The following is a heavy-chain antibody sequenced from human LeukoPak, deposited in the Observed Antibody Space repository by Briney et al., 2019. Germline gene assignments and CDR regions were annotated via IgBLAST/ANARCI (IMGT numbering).Heavy chain of an antibody. CDR3: ARGAYYYDSRGYFTFHI. D-gene: IGHD3-22*01. V-gene: IGHV4-4*07. J-gene: IGHJ3*02. CDR2: IYTSGST. Sequence: SETLSLTCTVSGGSISSYYWSWIRQPAGKGLEWMGRIYTSGSTNYNPSLKSRVTMSVDTSKNQFSLKLSSVTAADMAVYYCARGAYYYDSRGYFTFHIWGQGTMVTVSS. CDR1: GGSISSYY.